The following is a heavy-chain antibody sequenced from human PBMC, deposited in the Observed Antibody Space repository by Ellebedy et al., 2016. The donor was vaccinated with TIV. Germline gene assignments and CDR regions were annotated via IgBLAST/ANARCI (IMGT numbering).Heavy chain of an antibody. D-gene: IGHD4-17*01. Sequence: SVKVSXXASGGTFSSYAISWVRQAPGQGLEWMGRIIPILGIANYAQKFQGRVTITADKSTSTAYMELSSLRSEDTAVYYCARVPLNDYGDYLPFDYWGQGTLVTVSS. CDR2: IIPILGIA. V-gene: IGHV1-69*04. CDR1: GGTFSSYA. CDR3: ARVPLNDYGDYLPFDY. J-gene: IGHJ4*02.